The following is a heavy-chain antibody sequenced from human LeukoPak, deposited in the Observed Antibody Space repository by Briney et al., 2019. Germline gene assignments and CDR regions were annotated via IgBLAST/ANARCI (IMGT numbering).Heavy chain of an antibody. V-gene: IGHV4-38-2*02. CDR3: ARELFYDYYDSSGYFNY. J-gene: IGHJ4*02. CDR1: GYSISSGYY. CDR2: FYHTGRT. Sequence: SETLSLTCTVSGYSISSGYYWGWIRQPPGKGLEWIGSFYHTGRTYYNPSLKSRVTVSGDTSKNQFSLQLNSVTPEDTAVYYCARELFYDYYDSSGYFNYWGQGTLVTVSS. D-gene: IGHD3-22*01.